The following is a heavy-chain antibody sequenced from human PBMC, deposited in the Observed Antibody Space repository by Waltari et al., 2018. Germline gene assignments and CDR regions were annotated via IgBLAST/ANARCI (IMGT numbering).Heavy chain of an antibody. CDR1: GDSMSTSDY. CDR2: VRGDGKT. D-gene: IGHD1-1*01. Sequence: QLQLQESGPGLVKPSGTLSLICAVSGDSMSTSDYWSWVRQPPGKGLEWIGQVRGDGKTNYNPSFASRVTMSLDTSTYHFALKLTSATAADTALYYCARDRGRGLYLDTWGPGMQVTVSP. J-gene: IGHJ5*02. V-gene: IGHV4-4*02. CDR3: ARDRGRGLYLDT.